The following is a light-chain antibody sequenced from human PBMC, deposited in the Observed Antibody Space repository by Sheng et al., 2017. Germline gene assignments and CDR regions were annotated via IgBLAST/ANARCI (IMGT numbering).Light chain of an antibody. Sequence: ETVMTQSPATLSLSPGERAALSCRASQSVSKNYVAWYQQKPGQAPRLLIYGASTRAAGIPVRFRGSASGTEFTLTISSLQSEDFAVYYCQQYSNWPWTFGQGTTVDIK. CDR1: QSVSKN. CDR3: QQYSNWPWT. CDR2: GAS. J-gene: IGKJ1*01. V-gene: IGKV3-15*01.